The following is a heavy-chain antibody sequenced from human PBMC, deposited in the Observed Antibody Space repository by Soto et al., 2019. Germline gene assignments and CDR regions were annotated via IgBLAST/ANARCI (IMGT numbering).Heavy chain of an antibody. CDR2: INHSGST. CDR1: GGSFSGYY. V-gene: IGHV4-34*01. Sequence: QVQLQQWGAGLLKPSETLSLTCAVYGGSFSGYYWSWIRQPPGKGLEWIGEINHSGSTNYNPSLKSRVTISVDTSKNQFSLKLSSVTAADTVVYYCARGGYRPFPYYYYYYGMDVWGQGTTVTVSS. J-gene: IGHJ6*02. CDR3: ARGGYRPFPYYYYYYGMDV. D-gene: IGHD6-25*01.